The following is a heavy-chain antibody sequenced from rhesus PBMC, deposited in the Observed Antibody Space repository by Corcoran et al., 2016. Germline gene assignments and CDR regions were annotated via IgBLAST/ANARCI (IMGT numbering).Heavy chain of an antibody. D-gene: IGHD4-23*01. J-gene: IGHJ5-2*02. CDR1: GFTFSSST. Sequence: EVQLVESGGGLVQPGGSLRLSCAASGFTFSSSTMHWVRQASGKGREWVGRKRRRSKKYETGCAASVKGRFTISRDDSKNTAYLQMHSLKTEDTAVYYCARVDTVTYNSLDVWGRGVLVTVSS. CDR2: KRRRSKKYET. V-gene: IGHV3-118*01. CDR3: ARVDTVTYNSLDV.